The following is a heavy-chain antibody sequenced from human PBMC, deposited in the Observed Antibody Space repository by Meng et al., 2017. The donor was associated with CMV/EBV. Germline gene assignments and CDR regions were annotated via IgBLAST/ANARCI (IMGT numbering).Heavy chain of an antibody. CDR2: ISGSGGST. CDR1: GFTFSSYA. Sequence: GESLKISCAASGFTFSSYAMSWVRQAPGKGLEWVSAISGSGGSTYYADSVKDRFTISRDNSKNTLYLQMNSLRAEDTAVYYCLPRPAANAEYFQHWGQGTLVTVSS. V-gene: IGHV3-23*01. D-gene: IGHD2-2*01. J-gene: IGHJ1*01. CDR3: LPRPAANAEYFQH.